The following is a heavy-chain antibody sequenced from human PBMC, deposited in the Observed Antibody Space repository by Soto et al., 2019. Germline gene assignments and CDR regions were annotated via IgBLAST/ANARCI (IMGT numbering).Heavy chain of an antibody. CDR2: IYPGDSNT. J-gene: IGHJ5*02. V-gene: IGHV5-51*01. D-gene: IGHD1-26*01. Sequence: PGESLKISCKGSGYSFTSYWIGWVRQMPGKGLEWMGIIYPGDSNTRYSPSFQGQVTISADKSISTAYLQWSRLKASDTAMYYCARHGPQGAAAPFNWFDPWGQGTLVTGSS. CDR1: GYSFTSYW. CDR3: ARHGPQGAAAPFNWFDP.